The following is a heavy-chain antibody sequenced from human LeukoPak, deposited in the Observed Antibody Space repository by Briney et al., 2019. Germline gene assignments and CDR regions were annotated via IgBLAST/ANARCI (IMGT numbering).Heavy chain of an antibody. CDR3: ARGDYPHAFDI. J-gene: IGHJ3*02. V-gene: IGHV4-59*08. CDR1: GGSISNYY. D-gene: IGHD4-17*01. Sequence: SETLSLTCTVSGGSISNYYWSWIRQSPGKGLEWIAYISYSGSTNYNPSLKSRVTISVDTSKNQFSLKLSSVTAADTAVYYCARGDYPHAFDIWGQGTMVTVSS. CDR2: ISYSGST.